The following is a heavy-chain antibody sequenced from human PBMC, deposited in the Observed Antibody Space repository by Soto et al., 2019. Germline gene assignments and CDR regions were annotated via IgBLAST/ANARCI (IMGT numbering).Heavy chain of an antibody. CDR2: AYYSGST. V-gene: IGHV4-59*01. D-gene: IGHD2-8*01. CDR3: ARDRSTYGGGGTGEVKENWFDP. Sequence: ASETLSLTCTVPGGSISHYYWSWIRQSPGKGLEWIGYAYYSGSTDYNPSLKSRVTMSVDTSKNQVSLKLNSVTTADTAVYYCARDRSTYGGGGTGEVKENWFDPWGPGTLVTVSS. J-gene: IGHJ5*02. CDR1: GGSISHYY.